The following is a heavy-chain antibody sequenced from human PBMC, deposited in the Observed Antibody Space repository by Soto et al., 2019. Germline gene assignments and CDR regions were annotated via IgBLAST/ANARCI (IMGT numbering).Heavy chain of an antibody. CDR3: ERDTGGGYFDY. J-gene: IGHJ4*02. V-gene: IGHV3-30-3*01. D-gene: IGHD3-10*01. CDR2: ISYDGSNK. CDR1: GFTFSSYA. Sequence: QVQLVESGGGVVQPGRSLRLSCAASGFTFSSYAMHWVRQAPGKGLEWVAVISYDGSNKYYADSVKGRFTISRDNSKNTLYLEMNSLRAEDRAVYYCERDTGGGYFDYWGQGTLVTVSS.